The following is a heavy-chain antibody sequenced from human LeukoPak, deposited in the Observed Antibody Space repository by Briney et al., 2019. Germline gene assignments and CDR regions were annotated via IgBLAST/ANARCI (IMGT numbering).Heavy chain of an antibody. Sequence: EGSLRLSCAASGFTFSSYWMHWVRQAPGKGLVGVSRIKSDGSTTSYADSVKGRFTISRDNANNTLYLRMNSLRAEDTAVYYCARESEEYHPDAFDIWGQGTMVTVSS. CDR3: ARESEEYHPDAFDI. V-gene: IGHV3-74*01. CDR2: IKSDGSTT. CDR1: GFTFSSYW. D-gene: IGHD2-2*01. J-gene: IGHJ3*02.